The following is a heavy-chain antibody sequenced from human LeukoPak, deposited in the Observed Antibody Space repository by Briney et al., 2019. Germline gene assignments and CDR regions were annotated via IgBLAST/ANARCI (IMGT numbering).Heavy chain of an antibody. Sequence: PSETLSLTCTVSGGSISNYYWNWIRQPPGKGLEWIGYIYYSGSTNYNPSLKSRVTISVDTSKNQFSLKLSSVTAADTAVYYCARARYDFWSGYYMVTPIFDYWGQGTLVTVSS. CDR1: GGSISNYY. CDR3: ARARYDFWSGYYMVTPIFDY. CDR2: IYYSGST. J-gene: IGHJ4*02. D-gene: IGHD3-3*01. V-gene: IGHV4-59*01.